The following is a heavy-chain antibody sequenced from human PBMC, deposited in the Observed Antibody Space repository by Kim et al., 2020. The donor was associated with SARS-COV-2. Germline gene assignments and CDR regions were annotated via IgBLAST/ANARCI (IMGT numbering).Heavy chain of an antibody. D-gene: IGHD3-16*01. CDR3: ARQGYASGSFDY. V-gene: IGHV5-51*01. J-gene: IGHJ4*02. Sequence: NSPSFQGQVTISADKSISTAYLQWSSLKASDTAMYYCARQGYASGSFDYWGQGTLVTVSS.